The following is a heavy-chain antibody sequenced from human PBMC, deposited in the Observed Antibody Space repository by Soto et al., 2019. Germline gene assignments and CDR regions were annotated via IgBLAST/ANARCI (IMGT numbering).Heavy chain of an antibody. D-gene: IGHD4-17*01. J-gene: IGHJ4*02. CDR3: AKDSEDYGDYEPSDY. CDR2: ISGSGGST. CDR1: GFTFSSYA. V-gene: IGHV3-23*01. Sequence: GGSLRLSCAASGFTFSSYAMSWVRQAPGKGLEWVSAISGSGGSTYYADSVKGRFTISRDNSKNTLYLQMNSLRAEDTAVYYCAKDSEDYGDYEPSDYWGQGTLVTVSS.